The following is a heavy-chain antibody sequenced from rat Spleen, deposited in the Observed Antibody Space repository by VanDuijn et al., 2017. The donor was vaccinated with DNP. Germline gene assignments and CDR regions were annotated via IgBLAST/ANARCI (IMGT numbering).Heavy chain of an antibody. V-gene: IGHV5-58*01. CDR2: INTDGYST. CDR3: TRGSTSIYWYFDF. Sequence: EVRLVETGGGLVQPGRSLKLSCVVSGFTFSGYWMYWIRQAPGKGLEWVASINTDGYSTFYPDSVKGRFTISRDNTISTLYLQMDSLRSEDTATYYCTRGSTSIYWYFDFWGPGTMVTVSS. J-gene: IGHJ1*01. CDR1: GFTFSGYW. D-gene: IGHD3-1*01.